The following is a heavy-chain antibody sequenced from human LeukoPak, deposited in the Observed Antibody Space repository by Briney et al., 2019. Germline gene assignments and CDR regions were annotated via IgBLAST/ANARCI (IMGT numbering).Heavy chain of an antibody. Sequence: SETLSLTCTVSGYSISSGYYWGWIRQPPGKGLEWIGSIYHSGSTYYNPSLKSRVTISVDTSKNQFSLKLSSVTAADTAVYYCAPVGAPGYWGQGTLVTVSS. D-gene: IGHD1-26*01. CDR1: GYSISSGYY. CDR3: APVGAPGY. J-gene: IGHJ4*02. CDR2: IYHSGST. V-gene: IGHV4-38-2*02.